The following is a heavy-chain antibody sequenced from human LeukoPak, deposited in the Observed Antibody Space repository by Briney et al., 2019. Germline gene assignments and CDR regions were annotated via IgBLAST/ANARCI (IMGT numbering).Heavy chain of an antibody. J-gene: IGHJ6*03. Sequence: GGSLRLSCAASGFTFSSYWISWVRQAPGKGLEWVANIKQDGSEEYYVDSVKGRFTISRDNAKNSLYLQMNSLTAEDTAVYYRARLLSNYYYYYMDVWGKGTTVTVSS. V-gene: IGHV3-7*01. CDR1: GFTFSSYW. CDR2: IKQDGSEE. CDR3: ARLLSNYYYYYMDV. D-gene: IGHD2/OR15-2a*01.